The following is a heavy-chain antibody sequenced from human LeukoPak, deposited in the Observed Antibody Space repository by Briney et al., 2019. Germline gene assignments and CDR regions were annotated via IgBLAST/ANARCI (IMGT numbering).Heavy chain of an antibody. J-gene: IGHJ4*02. CDR2: IYPYTGAT. V-gene: IGHV1-2*02. D-gene: IGHD3-10*01. Sequence: ASVKVSRKASGYTFSGTGWYLYWLRQAPGQGLECMGWIYPYTGATHYAQKFQGRVAMTRDTSISTAYMELSRLRPDDTAVYYCARDGPAQMVDFDYWGQGTLVTVSS. CDR1: GYTFSGTGWY. CDR3: ARDGPAQMVDFDY.